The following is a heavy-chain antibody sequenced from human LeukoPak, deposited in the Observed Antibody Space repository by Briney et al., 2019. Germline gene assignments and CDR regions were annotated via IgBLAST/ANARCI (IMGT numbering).Heavy chain of an antibody. V-gene: IGHV4-34*01. CDR1: GFTFSSYS. CDR3: ARLPIFYDYVWGSYRPPVGAFDI. CDR2: TNHSGST. J-gene: IGHJ3*02. D-gene: IGHD3-16*02. Sequence: PGGSLRLSCAASGFTFSSYSMNWIRQPPGKGLEWIGETNHSGSTNYNPSLKSRVTISVDTSKNQFSLKLSSVTAADTAVYYCARLPIFYDYVWGSYRPPVGAFDIWGQGTMVTVSS.